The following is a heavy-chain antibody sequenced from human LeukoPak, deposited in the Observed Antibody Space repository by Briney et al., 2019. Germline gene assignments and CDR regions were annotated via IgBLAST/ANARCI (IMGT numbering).Heavy chain of an antibody. V-gene: IGHV1-69*13. CDR2: IIPIFGTA. J-gene: IGHJ4*02. CDR3: ARQYREYYYDSSGYSYQFDY. Sequence: ASVKVSCKASGGTFSSHAISWVRQAPGQGLEWMGGIIPIFGTANYAQKFQGRVTITADESTSTAYMELSSLRSEDTAVYYCARQYREYYYDSSGYSYQFDYWGQGTLVTVSS. CDR1: GGTFSSHA. D-gene: IGHD3-22*01.